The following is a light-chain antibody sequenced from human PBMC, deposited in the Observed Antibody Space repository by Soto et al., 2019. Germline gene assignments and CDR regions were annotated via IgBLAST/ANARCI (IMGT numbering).Light chain of an antibody. V-gene: IGLV2-11*01. CDR1: SSDVGGHKY. CDR2: DVT. J-gene: IGLJ2*01. Sequence: QSALTQPRSVSRSPGQSVTISCTGTSSDVGGHKYVSWYQQHPGKAPKLMIYDVTKRPSGVPDRFSSSKSGNTASLTISGLQAEDEAEYYCCSYAGSDTTYVVFGGGTKLTVL. CDR3: CSYAGSDTTYVV.